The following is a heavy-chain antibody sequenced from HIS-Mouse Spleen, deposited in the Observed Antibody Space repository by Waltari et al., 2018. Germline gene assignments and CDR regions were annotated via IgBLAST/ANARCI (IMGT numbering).Heavy chain of an antibody. Sequence: QLQLQESGPGLVKPSETLSLTCTVPGGSMRSSSYSWGRLRQPPGKGLEWVGSIYYSGSTYYNPSIKSRVTISVDTSKNQFSLKLSSVTAADTAVYYCAREIPYSSSWYDWYFDLWGRGTLVTVSS. V-gene: IGHV4-39*07. J-gene: IGHJ2*01. CDR1: GGSMRSSSYS. D-gene: IGHD6-13*01. CDR3: AREIPYSSSWYDWYFDL. CDR2: IYYSGST.